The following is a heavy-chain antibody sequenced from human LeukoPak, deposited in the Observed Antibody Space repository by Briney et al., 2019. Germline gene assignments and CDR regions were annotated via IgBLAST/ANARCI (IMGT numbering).Heavy chain of an antibody. Sequence: SETLSLTCAVYGGSFSGYYWGWIRQPPGKGLEWIGGIHYSGNTYYNPSLKSRVTISVDTSKNQFSLKLSSVTAADTAVYYCARLGAGPTYYDFWSGYSSFYFDYWGQGTLVTVSS. V-gene: IGHV4-34*01. J-gene: IGHJ4*02. CDR1: GGSFSGYY. D-gene: IGHD3-3*01. CDR2: IHYSGNT. CDR3: ARLGAGPTYYDFWSGYSSFYFDY.